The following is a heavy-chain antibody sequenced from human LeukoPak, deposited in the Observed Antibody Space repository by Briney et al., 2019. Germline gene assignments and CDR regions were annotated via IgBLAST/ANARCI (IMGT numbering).Heavy chain of an antibody. Sequence: SETLSLTCAVYGGSFSGYYWSWIRQPPGKGLEWIGEINHSGSTNYNPSLKSRVTISVDTSKNQFSLKLSSVTAADTAVYYCARGAMGYCSGGSCYPYYYYMDVWGKGTTVTVSS. CDR1: GGSFSGYY. CDR2: INHSGST. V-gene: IGHV4-34*01. J-gene: IGHJ6*03. D-gene: IGHD2-15*01. CDR3: ARGAMGYCSGGSCYPYYYYMDV.